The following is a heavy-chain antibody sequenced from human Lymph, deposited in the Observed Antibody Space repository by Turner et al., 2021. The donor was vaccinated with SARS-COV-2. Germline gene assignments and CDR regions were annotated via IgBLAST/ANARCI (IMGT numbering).Heavy chain of an antibody. V-gene: IGHV4-39*01. J-gene: IGHJ5*02. CDR3: ARRGYSYGSGEFP. D-gene: IGHD5-18*01. CDR1: GGSISSSSYY. CDR2: IYYSGST. Sequence: QLQLQESGPGLGKPSETLSLPCTVPGGSISSSSYYWGWIRQPPGKGLEWIGSIYYSGSTYYNPSLKSRVTISVDTSKKQFSLKLSSVTAADTAVYYCARRGYSYGSGEFPWGQGTLVTVSS.